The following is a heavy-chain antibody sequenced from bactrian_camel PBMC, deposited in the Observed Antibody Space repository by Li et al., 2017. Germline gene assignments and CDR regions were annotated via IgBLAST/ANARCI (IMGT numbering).Heavy chain of an antibody. CDR1: EYIFDMCG. V-gene: IGHV3S53*01. J-gene: IGHJ4*01. D-gene: IGHD4*01. Sequence: QLVESGGGSAQAGGSLKLSCTASEYIFDMCGVGWYRQPPGKERELLSLIAPDGTRKEGVKGPFIIPRDNAKNTVYLQINSLKMDDTAVYYCAAECPDGDYDREYWGQGTQVTVS. CDR3: AAECPDGDYDREY. CDR2: IAPDGTR.